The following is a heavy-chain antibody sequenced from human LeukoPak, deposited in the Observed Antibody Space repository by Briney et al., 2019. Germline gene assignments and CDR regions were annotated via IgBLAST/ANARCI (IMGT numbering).Heavy chain of an antibody. CDR3: ARQGYTLRFHHQYLDV. Sequence: GTSLRLSCAASGFALHSHAMHWVRQAPGRGLEWVAGISPDGQNEYYAESVKGRFTISRDSSQNSVFVQVTSLRVEDTAVYYCARQGYTLRFHHQYLDVWGKGTAVTVSS. V-gene: IGHV3-30*01. CDR1: GFALHSHA. J-gene: IGHJ6*03. D-gene: IGHD5-24*01. CDR2: ISPDGQNE.